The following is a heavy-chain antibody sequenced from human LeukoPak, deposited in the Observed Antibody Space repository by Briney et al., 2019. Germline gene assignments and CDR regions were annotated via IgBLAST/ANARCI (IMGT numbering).Heavy chain of an antibody. J-gene: IGHJ6*04. CDR2: ISSSGSTI. V-gene: IGHV3-48*03. CDR3: ARDGGIGNGMDV. CDR1: GFTFSSYE. D-gene: IGHD2-15*01. Sequence: GGSLRLSCAASGFTFSSYEMNWVRQAPGKGLEWVSYISSSGSTIYYADSVKGRFTTSRDNAKNSQYLQMNSLRAEDTAVYYCARDGGIGNGMDVWGKGTTVTVSS.